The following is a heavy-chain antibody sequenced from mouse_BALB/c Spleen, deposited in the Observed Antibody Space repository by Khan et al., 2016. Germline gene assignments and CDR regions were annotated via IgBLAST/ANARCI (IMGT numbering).Heavy chain of an antibody. V-gene: IGHV14-3*02. CDR1: GFNIKDTY. J-gene: IGHJ3*01. CDR3: ARSPYDYDVGFAY. Sequence: QLKQSGAELVKPGASVKLSCTASGFNIKDTYMHWVKQRPEQGLEWIGRIDPANGNTKYDPKSQGKATITADTSSNTAYLQLSSLTSEDTAVYYCARSPYDYDVGFAYWGQGTLVTVSA. D-gene: IGHD2-4*01. CDR2: IDPANGNT.